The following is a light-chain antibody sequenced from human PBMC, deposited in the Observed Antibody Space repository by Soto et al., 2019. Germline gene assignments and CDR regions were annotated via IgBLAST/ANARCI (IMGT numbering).Light chain of an antibody. V-gene: IGKV3-15*01. CDR2: DAS. CDR3: QQYGSSPYT. J-gene: IGKJ2*01. Sequence: EIVLTQSPASMSMSPGERAALSCRASQSVSNNLAWYQQKPGQAPRLLIYDASTRAADIPARFSGSGAGTEFTLTITSLQSEDFAVFYCQQYGSSPYTFGQGTKLEIK. CDR1: QSVSNN.